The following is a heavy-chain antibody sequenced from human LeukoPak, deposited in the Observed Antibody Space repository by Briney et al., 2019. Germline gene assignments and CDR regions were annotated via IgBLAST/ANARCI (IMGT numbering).Heavy chain of an antibody. CDR3: AKDLHPSYYYDSSGSYFDY. J-gene: IGHJ4*02. CDR2: ISGSGGST. Sequence: ASVKVSCKASGGTFSSYAMSWVRQAPGKGLEWVSAISGSGGSTYYADSVKGRFTISRDNSKNTLYLQMNSLRAEDTAVYYCAKDLHPSYYYDSSGSYFDYWGQGTLVTVSS. D-gene: IGHD3-22*01. CDR1: GGTFSSYA. V-gene: IGHV3-23*01.